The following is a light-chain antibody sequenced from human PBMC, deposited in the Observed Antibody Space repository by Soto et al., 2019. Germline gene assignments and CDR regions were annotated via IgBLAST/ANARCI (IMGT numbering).Light chain of an antibody. CDR2: STS. Sequence: DIQMTQSPSSLSASVGDRVTITCRASQGIGTDLGWYRQKPGRAPERLIYSTSSLQSGVPSRFSGSGSGTEFSLTITSLQAEDVAVYYCQQYYSTPLTFGGGTKVEIK. CDR3: QQYYSTPLT. V-gene: IGKV1-17*01. CDR1: QGIGTD. J-gene: IGKJ4*01.